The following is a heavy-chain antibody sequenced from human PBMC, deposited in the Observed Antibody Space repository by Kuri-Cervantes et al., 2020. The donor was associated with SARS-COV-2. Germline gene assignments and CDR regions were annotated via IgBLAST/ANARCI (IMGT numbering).Heavy chain of an antibody. CDR2: ISYDGSNK. CDR1: GFTFSRYA. D-gene: IGHD7-27*01. CDR3: APSTGDNGY. Sequence: GGSLRLSCAASGFTFSRYAMHWVRQAPGKGLEWVAVISYDGSNKDYTASGKGRFTISRDNSKNTLYLQMNSLRAEDTAVYYCAPSTGDNGYWGQGTLVTVSS. V-gene: IGHV3-30-3*01. J-gene: IGHJ4*02.